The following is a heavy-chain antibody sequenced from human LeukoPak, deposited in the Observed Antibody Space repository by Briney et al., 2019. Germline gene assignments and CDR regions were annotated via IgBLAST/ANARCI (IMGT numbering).Heavy chain of an antibody. CDR2: INPNSGGT. CDR3: ARESIYYDSSGYYYYFDY. D-gene: IGHD3-22*01. CDR1: GYTFTGYY. V-gene: IGHV1-2*06. Sequence: GASVKVSCKASGYTFTGYYMHWVRQAPGQGLEWMGRINPNSGGTNYAQKFQGRVTMTRDTSISTAYMELSRLRSDDTAVYYCARESIYYDSSGYYYYFDYWGQGTLVTVSS. J-gene: IGHJ4*02.